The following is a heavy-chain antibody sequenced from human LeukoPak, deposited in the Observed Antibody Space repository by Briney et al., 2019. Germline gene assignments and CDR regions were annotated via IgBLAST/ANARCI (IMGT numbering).Heavy chain of an antibody. CDR1: GFTFSSYS. J-gene: IGHJ4*02. V-gene: IGHV3-21*01. Sequence: GGSLRLSCAASGFTFSSYSMNWVRQAPGKGLEWVSSISSSSSYIYYADSVKGRFAVSRDNAKNSLYLQMNSLRAEDTAVYYCARDTGYSSSWYIDFIDYWGQGTLVTVSS. CDR2: ISSSSSYI. D-gene: IGHD6-13*01. CDR3: ARDTGYSSSWYIDFIDY.